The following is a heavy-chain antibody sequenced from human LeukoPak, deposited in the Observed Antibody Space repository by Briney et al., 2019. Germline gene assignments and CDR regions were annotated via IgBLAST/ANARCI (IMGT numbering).Heavy chain of an antibody. D-gene: IGHD6-19*01. CDR1: GYTFTGYY. Sequence: GASVKVSCKASGYTFTGYYMHWVRQAPGQGLEWMGWINPNSGGTNYAQKFQGRVTMTRDTSISTAYMELSRLRSDDTAVYYCARDLDSSGWYSLNWFDPWGQGTLVTVSS. J-gene: IGHJ5*02. CDR3: ARDLDSSGWYSLNWFDP. V-gene: IGHV1-2*02. CDR2: INPNSGGT.